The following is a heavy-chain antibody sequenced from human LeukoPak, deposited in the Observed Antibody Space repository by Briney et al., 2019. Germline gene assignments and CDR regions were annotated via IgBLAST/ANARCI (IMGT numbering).Heavy chain of an antibody. D-gene: IGHD6-6*01. CDR1: GFTFSSYW. CDR3: ASTLSSSPH. V-gene: IGHV3-74*01. CDR2: INSDGSST. Sequence: GGSLRLSYAASGFTFSSYWMHWVRQAPGKGLVWVSRINSDGSSTNYADSVKGRFTISRDNARNTLYLQMNSLRAEDTAVYYCASTLSSSPHWGRGTLVTVSS. J-gene: IGHJ4*02.